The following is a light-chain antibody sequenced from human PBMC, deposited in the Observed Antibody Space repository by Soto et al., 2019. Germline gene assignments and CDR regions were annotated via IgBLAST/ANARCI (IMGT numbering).Light chain of an antibody. CDR2: EVT. Sequence: QSALTQPRSVSGSPGQSVTISCTGTSSDVGDYNYVSWYQHHPGNAPKLLIYEVTNRPSGVSSRFSGSKSGNTASLTISGLQAEDEADYYCASYTSRPTKLFGTGTKLTVL. V-gene: IGLV2-14*01. CDR1: SSDVGDYNY. CDR3: ASYTSRPTKL. J-gene: IGLJ1*01.